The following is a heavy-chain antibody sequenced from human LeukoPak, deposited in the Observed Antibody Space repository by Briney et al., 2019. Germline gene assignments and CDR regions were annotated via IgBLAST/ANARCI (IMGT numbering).Heavy chain of an antibody. CDR2: ISGSGGST. CDR3: AKEFANFWSGYYTGYYFDY. Sequence: PGGSLRLSCAASGFTFSSYAMSWVRQAPGEGLEWVSAISGSGGSTYYADSVKGRFTISRDNSKNTLYLQMNSLRAEDTAVYYCAKEFANFWSGYYTGYYFDYWGQGTLVTVSS. J-gene: IGHJ4*02. CDR1: GFTFSSYA. D-gene: IGHD3-3*01. V-gene: IGHV3-23*01.